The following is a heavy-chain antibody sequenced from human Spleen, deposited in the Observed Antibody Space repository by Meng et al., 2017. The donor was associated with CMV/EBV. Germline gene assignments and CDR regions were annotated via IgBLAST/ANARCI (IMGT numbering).Heavy chain of an antibody. D-gene: IGHD4-17*01. J-gene: IGHJ4*02. CDR2: INPSGGAT. Sequence: CNASGGTFSSYAISWVRQAPGQGLEWVGVINPSGGATSYAPKFQGRVTMTRDTSTSTFYMELSGLRSEDTAVYYCARPTVTTGTFDSWGQGTLVTVSS. CDR3: ARPTVTTGTFDS. V-gene: IGHV1-46*01. CDR1: GGTFSSYA.